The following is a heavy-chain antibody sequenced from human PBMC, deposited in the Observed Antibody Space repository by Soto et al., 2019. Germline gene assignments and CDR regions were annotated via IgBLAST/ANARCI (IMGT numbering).Heavy chain of an antibody. V-gene: IGHV3-74*01. CDR2: IDGYGTNT. Sequence: GGSLRLSCATSGFTFSDYWIHWVRQVPGEGLVWVSRIDGYGTNTDYAESVRGRFTISRDSAKSTAFLQMDSLRVEDTAVYHCVRLGFVGEGDFCGQGLLVTVS. CDR3: VRLGFVGEGDF. CDR1: GFTFSDYW. J-gene: IGHJ4*02. D-gene: IGHD1-26*01.